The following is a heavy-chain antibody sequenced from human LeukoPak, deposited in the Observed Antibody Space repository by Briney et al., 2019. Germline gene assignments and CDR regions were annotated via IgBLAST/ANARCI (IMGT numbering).Heavy chain of an antibody. CDR1: GYTFTSYG. Sequence: GASVKVSCKASGYTFTSYGISWVRQAPGQGLEWMGWISAYNGNTNYAQKLQGRVTMTRDTSTSTVYMELSSLRSEDTAVYYCARASGAGGMLYGPDYWGQGTLVTVSS. J-gene: IGHJ4*02. CDR2: ISAYNGNT. D-gene: IGHD2-8*01. CDR3: ARASGAGGMLYGPDY. V-gene: IGHV1-18*01.